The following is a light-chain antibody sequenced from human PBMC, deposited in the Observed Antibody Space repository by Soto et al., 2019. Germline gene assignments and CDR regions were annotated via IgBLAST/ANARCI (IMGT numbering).Light chain of an antibody. CDR3: TSYTTSSTYV. V-gene: IGLV2-14*03. J-gene: IGLJ1*01. Sequence: QSALTQPASVSGSPGQSIAISCTGTSSDVGFYNYVSWYQQHPGKAPKLMVYDVNNRPSGVSNRFSGSKSGNTASLTISGLQAEDEADYYCTSYTTSSTYVFGTGTKVTVL. CDR2: DVN. CDR1: SSDVGFYNY.